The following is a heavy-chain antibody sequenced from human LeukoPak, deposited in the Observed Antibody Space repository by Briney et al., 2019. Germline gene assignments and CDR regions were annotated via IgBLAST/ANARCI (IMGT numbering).Heavy chain of an antibody. D-gene: IGHD3-10*01. CDR2: ISRSSSTI. J-gene: IGHJ6*04. CDR3: ARGPPRGYYGSGSYYKFGMDV. V-gene: IGHV3-48*01. CDR1: GFTFSSYS. Sequence: GGSLRLSCAASGFTFSSYSMNWVRQAPGEGLEWVSYISRSSSTIYYADSVKGRFTISRDNAKNSLYLQMNSLRAEDTAVYYCARGPPRGYYGSGSYYKFGMDVWGKGTTVTVSS.